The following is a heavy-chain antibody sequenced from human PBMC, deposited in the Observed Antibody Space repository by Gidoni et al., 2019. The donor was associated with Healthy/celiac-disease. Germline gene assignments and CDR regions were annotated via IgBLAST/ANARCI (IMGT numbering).Heavy chain of an antibody. J-gene: IGHJ4*02. CDR1: GGSISSSSYY. D-gene: IGHD6-19*01. CDR2: VYYSGTT. V-gene: IGHV4-39*01. CDR3: ARHDLTMAEDYFGY. Sequence: QLQLQESGPGLVKPSETLSLTCTASGGSISSSSYYWGWIRQPPGKGLEWIGSVYYSGTTYYNPSLKSRVTMSVDTSKNQFSLKLSSVTAADTAVYFCARHDLTMAEDYFGYWGQGTLVTVSS.